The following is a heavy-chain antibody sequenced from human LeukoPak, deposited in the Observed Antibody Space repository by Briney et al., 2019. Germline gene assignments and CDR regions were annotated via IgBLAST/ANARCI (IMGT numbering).Heavy chain of an antibody. V-gene: IGHV4-61*02. CDR1: SGSISSGSYY. J-gene: IGHJ6*03. CDR3: VSSGYNPRFYYYYLDV. CDR2: IYSSGST. Sequence: PSETLSLTCTVSSGSISSGSYYWSWIRQPAGKGLEWIGRIYSSGSTNYNPSLRSRATISIDTSSNEFSLKLSSVTAADTAVYYCVSSGYNPRFYYYYLDVWGKGTTVTISS. D-gene: IGHD3-22*01.